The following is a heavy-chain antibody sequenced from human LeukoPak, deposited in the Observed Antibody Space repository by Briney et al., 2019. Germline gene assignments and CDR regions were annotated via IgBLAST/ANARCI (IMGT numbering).Heavy chain of an antibody. CDR2: INPNSGGT. CDR3: ASWGYCSSTSCSILGHYYMDV. V-gene: IGHV1-2*02. D-gene: IGHD2-2*01. CDR1: GYTFTGYY. Sequence: ASVKVSCKASGYTFTGYYMHWVRQAPGQGLEWMGWINPNSGGTNYAQKFQGRVTMTRDTSISTAHMELSRLRSDDTAVYYCASWGYCSSTSCSILGHYYMDVWGKGTTVTVSS. J-gene: IGHJ6*03.